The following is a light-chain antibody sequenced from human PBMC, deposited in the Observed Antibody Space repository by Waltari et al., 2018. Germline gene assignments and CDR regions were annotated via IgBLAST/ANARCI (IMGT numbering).Light chain of an antibody. CDR3: QQYYSTPHT. J-gene: IGKJ2*01. V-gene: IGKV4-1*01. CDR2: CAS. Sequence: DIVMTQSPDSLAVSLGERATINCKSSQSVLYSSNNKNYLAWYQQKPGQPPKLLIYCASTRESGVPDRFSGSGSGTDFTLTISSLQAEDVAVYYCQQYYSTPHTFGQGTKLEI. CDR1: QSVLYSSNNKNY.